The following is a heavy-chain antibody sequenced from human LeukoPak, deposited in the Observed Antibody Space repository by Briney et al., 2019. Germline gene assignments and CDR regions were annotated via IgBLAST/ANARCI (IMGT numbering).Heavy chain of an antibody. D-gene: IGHD4-23*01. V-gene: IGHV4-34*01. CDR3: ARGGPTVVTPSGFDY. Sequence: SETLSLTCAVYGGSFSGYYWSWIRQPPGKGLEWIGEINHSGSTNYNPSLKSRVTISVDTSKNQFSLKLSSVTAADTAVYYCARGGPTVVTPSGFDYWGQGTLVTVSS. CDR2: INHSGST. CDR1: GGSFSGYY. J-gene: IGHJ4*02.